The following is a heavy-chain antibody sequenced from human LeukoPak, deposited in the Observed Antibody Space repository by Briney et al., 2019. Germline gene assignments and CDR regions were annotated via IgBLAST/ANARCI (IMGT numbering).Heavy chain of an antibody. CDR1: GGSISSGSYY. V-gene: IGHV4-61*02. CDR3: TRGAAAFDI. Sequence: SQTLSLTCTVSGGSISSGSYYWSWIRQPAGKGLEWIGRLYTSGSTDYNPSLKSRVTISVDTSKNQFSLKLTSVTAADTAMYYCTRGAAAFDIWGQGTMVIVSS. D-gene: IGHD2-15*01. J-gene: IGHJ3*02. CDR2: LYTSGST.